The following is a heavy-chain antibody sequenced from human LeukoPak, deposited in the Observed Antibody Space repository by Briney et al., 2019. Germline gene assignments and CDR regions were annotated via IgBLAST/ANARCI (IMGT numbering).Heavy chain of an antibody. CDR2: ITSSGTYI. Sequence: GGSLRLSCAASGFTFSDYNMNWVRQAPGKAMEWVSSITSSGTYIFYADSVKGRFTISRDNAKNSLYLQMDSLGPEDTAVYYCARDPYSGNYGNDYYYYMDVWGKGTTVTISS. J-gene: IGHJ6*03. CDR1: GFTFSDYN. CDR3: ARDPYSGNYGNDYYYYMDV. D-gene: IGHD1-26*01. V-gene: IGHV3-21*01.